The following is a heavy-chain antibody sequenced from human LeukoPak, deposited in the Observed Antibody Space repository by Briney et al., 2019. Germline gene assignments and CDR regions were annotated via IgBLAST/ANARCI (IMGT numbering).Heavy chain of an antibody. CDR1: GGSISSSGYY. Sequence: PETLSLTCTVSGGSISSSGYYGGWTRQPPGKGLEWIASIYYSGSTYYNPSLKSRVTLSVDTSKNQLSLKLSSLTAAGTAVYYSARHEYSGSYYGLSWFDPWGQGTLVTVSS. CDR3: ARHEYSGSYYGLSWFDP. D-gene: IGHD1-26*01. CDR2: IYYSGST. V-gene: IGHV4-39*01. J-gene: IGHJ5*02.